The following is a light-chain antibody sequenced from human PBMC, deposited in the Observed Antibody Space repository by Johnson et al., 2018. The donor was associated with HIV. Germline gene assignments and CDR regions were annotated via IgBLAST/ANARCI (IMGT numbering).Light chain of an antibody. Sequence: QSVLTQPPSVSAAPGQKVTISCSGSSSNIGNNYVSWYQQLPGTAPKLLIYDNNKRPSGIPDRFSGSKSGTSATLGITGLQTGDEADYYCGTWKSSLSAGGVFGTWTKVTVL. J-gene: IGLJ1*01. CDR3: GTWKSSLSAGGV. CDR1: SSNIGNNY. V-gene: IGLV1-51*01. CDR2: DNN.